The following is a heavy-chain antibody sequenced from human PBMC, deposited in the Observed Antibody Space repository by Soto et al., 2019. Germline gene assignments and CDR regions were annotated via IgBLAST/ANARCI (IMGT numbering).Heavy chain of an antibody. J-gene: IGHJ4*02. CDR2: IIPVYGTA. V-gene: IGHV1-69*01. CDR1: GGTFRSYG. D-gene: IGHD3-22*01. CDR3: AREGHYYDSSGYFY. Sequence: QVQLVQSGAEVKKPGSSVKVSCKASGGTFRSYGISWVRQAPGQGLEWMGGIIPVYGTANYAQKFQGRVTITADESTSTAYMELSSLRSEDTAVYYCAREGHYYDSSGYFYWGQGTLVTVSS.